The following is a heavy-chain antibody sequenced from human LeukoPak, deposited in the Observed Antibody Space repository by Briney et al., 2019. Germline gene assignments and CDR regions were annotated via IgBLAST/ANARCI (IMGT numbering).Heavy chain of an antibody. J-gene: IGHJ6*03. CDR3: ARGMRGYCSGGSCSYYYYYYMDV. V-gene: IGHV4-34*01. Sequence: PSETLSLNCAVYGGSFSGYYWSWIRQPPGKGLEWIGEINHSGSTNYNPSLKSRVTISVDTSKNQFSLKLSSVTAADTAVYYCARGMRGYCSGGSCSYYYYYYMDVWGKGTTVTVSS. CDR2: INHSGST. D-gene: IGHD2-15*01. CDR1: GGSFSGYY.